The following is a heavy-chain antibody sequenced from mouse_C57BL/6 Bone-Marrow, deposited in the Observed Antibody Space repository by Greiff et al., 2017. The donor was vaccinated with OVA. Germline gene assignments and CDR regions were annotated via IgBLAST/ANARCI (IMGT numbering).Heavy chain of an antibody. CDR3: ASRLRGAMDY. J-gene: IGHJ4*01. V-gene: IGHV1-61*01. CDR2: IYPSDSET. D-gene: IGHD1-1*01. Sequence: QVQLQQPGAELVRPGSSVKLSCKASGYNFTSYWMDWVKQRPGQGLEWIGNIYPSDSETHYNQKFKDKATLTVDKSSSTAYMQLSSLTSEDSAVYYCASRLRGAMDYWGQGTSVTVSS. CDR1: GYNFTSYW.